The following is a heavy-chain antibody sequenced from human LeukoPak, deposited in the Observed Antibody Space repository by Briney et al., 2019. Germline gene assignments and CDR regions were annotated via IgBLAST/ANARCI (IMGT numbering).Heavy chain of an antibody. CDR3: AREDCSGVSCYSSIDS. Sequence: GGSLRLSCAASGFTFSTYWMRWVRQAPGKGLEWVANIKADGSEKYYVDSVRGRFTISRDNARNSLYLQMTSLRAEDTAVYYCAREDCSGVSCYSSIDSWGEGTLVIVSS. D-gene: IGHD2-15*01. CDR2: IKADGSEK. J-gene: IGHJ4*02. V-gene: IGHV3-7*01. CDR1: GFTFSTYW.